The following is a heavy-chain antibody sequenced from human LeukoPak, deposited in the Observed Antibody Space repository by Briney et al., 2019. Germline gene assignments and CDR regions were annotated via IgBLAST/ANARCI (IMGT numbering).Heavy chain of an antibody. J-gene: IGHJ4*02. CDR1: GGSISSSSYY. Sequence: SETLSLTCTVSGGSISSSSYYWGWIRQPPGKGLEWIGSIYYSGSTYYNPSLKSRVTISVDTSKNQFSLKLSSVTAADTAVYYCARSRRITMIVSFDYWGQGTLVTVSS. D-gene: IGHD3-22*01. V-gene: IGHV4-39*07. CDR3: ARSRRITMIVSFDY. CDR2: IYYSGST.